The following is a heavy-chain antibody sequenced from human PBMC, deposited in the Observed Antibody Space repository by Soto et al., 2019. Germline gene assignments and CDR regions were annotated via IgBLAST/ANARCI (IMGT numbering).Heavy chain of an antibody. Sequence: EVQLVESGGGLVKPGGSLRLSCAASGFSFSGFTMNWVRQAPGKGLEWVSSISINSNYIYYADSVKGRFTISRDNAKNALYLQMNSLRAEETAVYYCARVGAVAANWGLLGYWGQGTLVTVSS. CDR3: ARVGAVAANWGLLGY. CDR2: ISINSNYI. V-gene: IGHV3-21*01. J-gene: IGHJ4*02. D-gene: IGHD6-19*01. CDR1: GFSFSGFT.